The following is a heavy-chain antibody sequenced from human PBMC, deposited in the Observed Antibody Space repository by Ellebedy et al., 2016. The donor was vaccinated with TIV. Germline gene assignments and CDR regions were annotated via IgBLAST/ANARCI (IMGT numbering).Heavy chain of an antibody. Sequence: GESLKISCAASGFTFSSYSMNWVRQAPGKGLEWVSSISSSSSYIYYADSVKGRFTISRDNAKNSLYLQMNSLRAEDTAVYYCARDLRRGSYWYFDLWGRGTLVTVSS. CDR3: ARDLRRGSYWYFDL. D-gene: IGHD2-15*01. J-gene: IGHJ2*01. CDR2: ISSSSSYI. CDR1: GFTFSSYS. V-gene: IGHV3-21*01.